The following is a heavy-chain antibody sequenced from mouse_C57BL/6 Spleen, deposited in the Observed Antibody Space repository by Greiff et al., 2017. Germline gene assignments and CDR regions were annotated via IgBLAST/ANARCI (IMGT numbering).Heavy chain of an antibody. CDR2: INPNNGGT. J-gene: IGHJ4*01. CDR3: ARTYYSNYDAMDY. V-gene: IGHV1-18*01. D-gene: IGHD2-5*01. Sequence: LQESGPELVKPGASVKIPCKASGYTFTDYNMDWVKQSHGKSLEWIGDINPNNGGTIYNQKFKGKATLTVDKSSSTAYMELRSLTSEDTAVYYCARTYYSNYDAMDYWGQGTSVTVSS. CDR1: GYTFTDYN.